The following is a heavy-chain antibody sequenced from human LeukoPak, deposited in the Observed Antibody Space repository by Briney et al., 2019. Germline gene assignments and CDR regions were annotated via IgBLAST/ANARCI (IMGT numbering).Heavy chain of an antibody. CDR1: GFPFSSYA. CDR3: AREMFDP. V-gene: IGHV3-30*04. CDR2: ISYDGSNK. Sequence: GSLRLSCAASGFPFSSYAMHWVRQAPGKGLEWVAVISYDGSNKYYADSVKGRFTISRDNSKNTLYLQMNSLRAEDTAVYYCAREMFDPWGQGTLVTVSS. J-gene: IGHJ5*02.